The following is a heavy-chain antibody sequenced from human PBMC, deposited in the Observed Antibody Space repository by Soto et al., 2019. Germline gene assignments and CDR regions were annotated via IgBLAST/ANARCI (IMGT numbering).Heavy chain of an antibody. D-gene: IGHD5-18*01. J-gene: IGHJ5*02. V-gene: IGHV1-8*02. CDR3: ARMESFGSLNWFDP. CDR2: MNPGSGDT. CDR1: GYTFTNND. Sequence: VSVKVSCKASGYTFTNNDVSWVRQATGQGLEWMGWMNPGSGDTGYAQKFQGRVTMTRDISIGTAYMELNSLTSEDTAIYYCARMESFGSLNWFDPWGQGTLVTVSS.